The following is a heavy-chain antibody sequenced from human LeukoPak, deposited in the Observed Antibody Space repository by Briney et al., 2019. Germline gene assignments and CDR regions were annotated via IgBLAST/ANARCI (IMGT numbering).Heavy chain of an antibody. J-gene: IGHJ3*02. Sequence: GGSLRLSCAASGFTFSDYFMSWVRQAPGKGLEWVAVISYDGSKEYYADSVKGRFTISRDNSKNTLNLQMNSLRAEDTAVYYCARGQPDAFDIWGQGTMVTVSS. CDR2: ISYDGSKE. CDR1: GFTFSDYF. V-gene: IGHV3-30*03. CDR3: ARGQPDAFDI. D-gene: IGHD1-14*01.